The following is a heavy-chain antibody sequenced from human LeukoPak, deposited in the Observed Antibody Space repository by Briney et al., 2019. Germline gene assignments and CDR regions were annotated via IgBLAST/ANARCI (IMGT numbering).Heavy chain of an antibody. CDR1: GGSISSYY. CDR2: TYYSGST. V-gene: IGHV4-59*01. Sequence: SETLSLTCTVSGGSISSYYWSWIRQPPGKGLEWLGYTYYSGSTNYNPSLKSRVTISVDTSKNQFSLKLSSVTAADTAVYYCARAQRFGYSYGLDYWGQGTLVTVSS. D-gene: IGHD5-18*01. J-gene: IGHJ4*02. CDR3: ARAQRFGYSYGLDY.